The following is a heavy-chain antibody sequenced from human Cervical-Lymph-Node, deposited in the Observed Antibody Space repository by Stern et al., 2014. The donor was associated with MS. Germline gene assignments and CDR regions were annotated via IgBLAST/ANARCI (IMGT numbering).Heavy chain of an antibody. D-gene: IGHD6-13*01. Sequence: VQLVESGAEVKRPGSSMKVSCKASGGTFSSIEIIWVRQAPGKGLEWLGGISPMFGTTNYAQKVQGRVTITADESTSTVNMLLSSLRSEDTAVYYCVRDQGGIAGSWGQGTLVTVSS. CDR2: ISPMFGTT. J-gene: IGHJ4*02. V-gene: IGHV1-69*01. CDR1: GGTFSSIE. CDR3: VRDQGGIAGS.